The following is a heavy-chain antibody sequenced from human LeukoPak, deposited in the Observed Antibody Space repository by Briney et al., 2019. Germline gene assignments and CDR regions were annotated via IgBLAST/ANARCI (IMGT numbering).Heavy chain of an antibody. D-gene: IGHD6-19*01. V-gene: IGHV4-38-2*02. CDR1: GYSISSGFY. CDR3: VRDYQPTAVADPPFDY. CDR2: SSHHVYP. Sequence: ASETLSLTCTVSGYSISSGFYWGWIRQPPGKGLGWIGSSSHHVYPYYNPSLKSRVTIELDTSKNQFSLRVTSVTAADTAVYYCVRDYQPTAVADPPFDYWGQGTLVTVSP. J-gene: IGHJ4*02.